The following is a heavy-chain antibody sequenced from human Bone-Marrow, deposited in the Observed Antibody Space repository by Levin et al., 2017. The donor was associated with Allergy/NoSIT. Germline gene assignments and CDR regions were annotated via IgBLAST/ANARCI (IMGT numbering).Heavy chain of an antibody. CDR1: GFTFTYYA. D-gene: IGHD6-19*01. J-gene: IGHJ4*02. CDR2: ISASGGST. CDR3: ARRFGTSGWSGVDF. Sequence: ETLSLTCATSGFTFTYYAMTWVRQAPGKGLEWVSAISASGGSTYYADSVKGRFTISRDNSKNTLYLQMNSLRAEDTAVYYCARRFGTSGWSGVDFWGQGTLVTVSS. V-gene: IGHV3-23*01.